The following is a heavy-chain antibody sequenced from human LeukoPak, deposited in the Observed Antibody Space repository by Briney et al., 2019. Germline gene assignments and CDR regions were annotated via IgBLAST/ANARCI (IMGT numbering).Heavy chain of an antibody. CDR3: VISPYDFWSGYYPY. CDR2: IKQDETEK. D-gene: IGHD3-3*01. J-gene: IGHJ4*02. V-gene: IGHV3-7*03. CDR1: GFTFSNFW. Sequence: GESLRLSCTASGFTFSNFWMGWVRQAPGKGLEWVANIKQDETEKFYLGSVKGRFTISRDNAKNSLYLQMNSLRAEDTALYHCVISPYDFWSGYYPYWGRGALVVVSS.